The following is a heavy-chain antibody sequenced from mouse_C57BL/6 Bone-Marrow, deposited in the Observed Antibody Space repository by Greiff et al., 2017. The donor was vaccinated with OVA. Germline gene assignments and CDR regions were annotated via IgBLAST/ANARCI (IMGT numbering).Heavy chain of an antibody. D-gene: IGHD6-2*01. CDR1: GYTFTGYW. Sequence: QVQLQQPGAELVKPGASVKMSCTASGYTFTGYWITWVKQRPGQGLEWIGDIYPGSGSTNYAAKFKSKATLTVDTSSSTAYMQLSSLTSEDSAVDFCAKTVYYFDYWGQGTTLTVSS. CDR2: IYPGSGST. CDR3: AKTVYYFDY. V-gene: IGHV1-55*01. J-gene: IGHJ2*01.